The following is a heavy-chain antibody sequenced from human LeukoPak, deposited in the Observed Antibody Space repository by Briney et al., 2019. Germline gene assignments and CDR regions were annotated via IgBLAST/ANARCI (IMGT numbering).Heavy chain of an antibody. Sequence: GGSLRLSCAASGFTFTDYAMSWVRQAPGTGLEWVSAISGIASAIFYASSVKGRFTISRDNSKNTLSLQMSSLRAEDTAVYYCVRHLATSGSYPLDYWGQGTLVTVSS. CDR1: GFTFTDYA. CDR2: ISGIASAI. CDR3: VRHLATSGSYPLDY. D-gene: IGHD2-15*01. V-gene: IGHV3-23*01. J-gene: IGHJ4*02.